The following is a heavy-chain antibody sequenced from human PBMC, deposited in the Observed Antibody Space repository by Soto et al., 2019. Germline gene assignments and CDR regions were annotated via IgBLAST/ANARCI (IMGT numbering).Heavy chain of an antibody. J-gene: IGHJ6*02. Sequence: GGSLRLSCAASGFTFSSYAMSWVRQAPGKGLEWVSAISGSGGSTYYADSVKGRFTISRDNSKNTLYLQMNSLRAEDTAVYYCADSGDATRGGSSYYYYGLDVWGQGTTVTVSS. CDR1: GFTFSSYA. CDR2: ISGSGGST. V-gene: IGHV3-23*01. CDR3: ADSGDATRGGSSYYYYGLDV. D-gene: IGHD2-21*02.